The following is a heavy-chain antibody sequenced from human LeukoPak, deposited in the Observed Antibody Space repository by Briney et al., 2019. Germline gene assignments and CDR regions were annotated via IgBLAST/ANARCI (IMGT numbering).Heavy chain of an antibody. CDR3: ARGGFMSGYYYMDV. CDR1: GGSFSGYY. J-gene: IGHJ6*03. V-gene: IGHV4-34*01. D-gene: IGHD3-16*01. Sequence: SETLSITCAVYGGSFSGYYWSWIRQSPGKGLEWIGEINHSGSTNYNPSLKSRVTISVDTSKSQFSLKLSSVTAADTAVYYCARGGFMSGYYYMDVWGKGTSVTVSS. CDR2: INHSGST.